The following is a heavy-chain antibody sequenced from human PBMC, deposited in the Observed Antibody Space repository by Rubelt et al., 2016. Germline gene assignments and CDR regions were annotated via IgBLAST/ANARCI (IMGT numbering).Heavy chain of an antibody. CDR2: MSYDGGNE. J-gene: IGHJ6*02. CDR3: AKSHYCSSTSCYSGGCGMDV. D-gene: IGHD2-2*01. V-gene: IGHV3-30*18. CDR1: GFTFSSYA. Sequence: EFGGGVVQPGRSLRLSCAASGFTFSSYAMHWVRQAPGKGLEWVAVMSYDGGNEHYADSVKGRFTISRDNSKNTLYLQMNSLRTVDTAVYYCAKSHYCSSTSCYSGGCGMDVWGRGTTVTVSS.